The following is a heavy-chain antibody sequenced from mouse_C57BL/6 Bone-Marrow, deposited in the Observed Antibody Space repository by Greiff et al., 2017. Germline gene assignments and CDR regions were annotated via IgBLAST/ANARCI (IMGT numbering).Heavy chain of an antibody. J-gene: IGHJ3*01. CDR2: IYPGSGST. CDR3: ARNYGNYEWFAY. Sequence: VQLQQSGAELVKPGASVKMSCKASGYTFTSYWITWVKQRPGQGLEWIGDIYPGSGSTNYNEKFKSKATLTVDTSSSTAYMQLSSLTSEDSAVYYCARNYGNYEWFAYWGQGTLVTVSA. D-gene: IGHD2-1*01. CDR1: GYTFTSYW. V-gene: IGHV1-55*01.